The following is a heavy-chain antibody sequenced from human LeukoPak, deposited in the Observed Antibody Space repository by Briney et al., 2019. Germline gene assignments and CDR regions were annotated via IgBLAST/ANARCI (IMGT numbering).Heavy chain of an antibody. CDR3: ARVALMCSGGGCYIFDD. CDR1: GFIFSDYY. CDR2: ISGSGSVI. J-gene: IGHJ4*02. Sequence: GGSLRLSCAASGFIFSDYYMSWIHQAPGKGLEWVSYISGSGSVIFYTDSVKGRFTISRDNAKNSLYLQMNSLRAEDTAVYYCARVALMCSGGGCYIFDDWGQGMLVTVSS. D-gene: IGHD2-15*01. V-gene: IGHV3-11*01.